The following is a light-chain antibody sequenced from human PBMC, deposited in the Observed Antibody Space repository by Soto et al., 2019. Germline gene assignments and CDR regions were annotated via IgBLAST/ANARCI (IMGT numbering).Light chain of an antibody. CDR2: GAS. CDR3: QQYGSSPWT. J-gene: IGKJ1*01. V-gene: IGKV3-20*01. Sequence: EIVLTQSPGTLSLSPGERATLSCRASQSVSRNYLAWYQQKPGQAPRLLVYGASSTATGIPDRFSGSGSETDFTLTITRLEPEDFAVYYCQQYGSSPWTFGQGTKVEIK. CDR1: QSVSRNY.